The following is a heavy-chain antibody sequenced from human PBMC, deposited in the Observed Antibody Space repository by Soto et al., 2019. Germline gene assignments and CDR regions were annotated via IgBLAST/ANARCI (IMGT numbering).Heavy chain of an antibody. CDR3: ARDLGRGSDH. CDR1: GGSISSYY. D-gene: IGHD3-16*01. V-gene: IGHV4-59*01. J-gene: IGHJ4*02. Sequence: QVQLQESGPGLVKPSETLSLTCTVSGGSISSYYWSWIRQPPGKGLEWIGNIYHGISTNYNPSLKSRVTILVDTSKNHFSLQLTSVTAADTAVYYCARDLGRGSDHWGQGTLVTVSS. CDR2: IYHGIST.